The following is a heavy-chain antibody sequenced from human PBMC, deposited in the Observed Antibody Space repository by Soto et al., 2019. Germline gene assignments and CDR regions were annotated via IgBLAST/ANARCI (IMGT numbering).Heavy chain of an antibody. V-gene: IGHV1-18*01. CDR1: GYTFTSYG. CDR2: ISAYNGNT. Sequence: QVQLVQSGAEVKKPGASVKVSCKASGYTFTSYGISWVRQAPGQGLEWMGWISAYNGNTNYAQKRQGRVTMTTDTSTRTEYMELRGLGSDDTAVYYCAREGVAVAGNRGCWFDPGGQGTLVTVSS. J-gene: IGHJ5*02. CDR3: AREGVAVAGNRGCWFDP. D-gene: IGHD6-19*01.